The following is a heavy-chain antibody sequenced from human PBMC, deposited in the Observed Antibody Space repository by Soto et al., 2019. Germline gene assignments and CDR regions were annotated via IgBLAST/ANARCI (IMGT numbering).Heavy chain of an antibody. CDR3: ARSGSYYHWFDP. CDR2: ISAAGGTT. J-gene: IGHJ5*02. CDR1: GFTFSNYA. Sequence: SGGSLRLSCAASGFTFSNYAMTWVRQAPGKGLEWVSSISAAGGTTSYADSVKGRFIISRDNSKNTLFLQMNSPRVEDTAVYYCARSGSYYHWFDPWGQGALVTVSS. D-gene: IGHD1-26*01. V-gene: IGHV3-23*01.